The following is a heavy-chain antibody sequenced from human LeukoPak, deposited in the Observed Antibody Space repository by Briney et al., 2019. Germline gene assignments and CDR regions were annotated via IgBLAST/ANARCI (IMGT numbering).Heavy chain of an antibody. CDR3: AREVGYCSGGSCSNSPDDY. D-gene: IGHD2-15*01. Sequence: GASVKVSCKASGYTFTGYYMHWVRQAPGHGLEWMGWINPISGGTNSAQKLPGRVTMTRDTSISTAYMELSRLRSDDTAVYYCAREVGYCSGGSCSNSPDDYWGQGTLVTVSS. CDR1: GYTFTGYY. CDR2: INPISGGT. V-gene: IGHV1-2*02. J-gene: IGHJ4*02.